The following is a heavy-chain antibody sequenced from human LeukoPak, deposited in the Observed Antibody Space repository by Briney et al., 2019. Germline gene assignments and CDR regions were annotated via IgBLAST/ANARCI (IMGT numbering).Heavy chain of an antibody. V-gene: IGHV4-39*01. D-gene: IGHD3-3*01. CDR1: GGSISSNSYY. J-gene: IGHJ4*02. CDR2: IYYSGNT. CDR3: ASPYDFWSGYYY. Sequence: SETLSLTCTVSGGSISSNSYYWGWIRQPPGKGLEWIGSIYYSGNTYYNPSLKGRVTISVDTSKNQFSLKLSSVTAADTAVYYCASPYDFWSGYYYWGQGTLVTVSS.